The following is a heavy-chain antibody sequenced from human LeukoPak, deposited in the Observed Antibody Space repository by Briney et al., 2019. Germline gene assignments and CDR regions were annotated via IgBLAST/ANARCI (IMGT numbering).Heavy chain of an antibody. V-gene: IGHV1-8*03. CDR1: GYTFTSYD. D-gene: IGHD3-22*01. CDR2: MNPNSGNT. Sequence: ASVKVSCKASGYTFTSYDINWVRQATGQGLEWMGWMNPNSGNTGYAQKFQGRVTITRNTSISTAYMELSSLRSEDTAVYYCARERYYDSSGYFYYYYMDIWGKGTTVTISS. CDR3: ARERYYDSSGYFYYYYMDI. J-gene: IGHJ6*03.